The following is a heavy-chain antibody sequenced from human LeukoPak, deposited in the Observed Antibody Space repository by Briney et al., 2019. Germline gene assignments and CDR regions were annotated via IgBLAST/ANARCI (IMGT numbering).Heavy chain of an antibody. CDR1: GGSISSSSYY. CDR2: IYYSGST. J-gene: IGHJ4*02. CDR3: ARATDLVTTTFDY. Sequence: SETLSLTCTVSGGSISSSSYYWGWIRQPPGKGLEWIGSIYYSGSTYYNPSLKSRVTISVDTSKNQFSLKLSSVTAADTAVYYCARATDLVTTTFDYWGQGTLVTVSS. V-gene: IGHV4-39*07. D-gene: IGHD4-17*01.